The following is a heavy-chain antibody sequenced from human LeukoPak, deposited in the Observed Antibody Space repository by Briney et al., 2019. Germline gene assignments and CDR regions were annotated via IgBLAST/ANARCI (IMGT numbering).Heavy chain of an antibody. CDR3: ARDDKLGYCSGDSCVWFDP. V-gene: IGHV1-2*02. CDR1: GYIFTGFY. Sequence: ASVKVSCKASGYIFTGFYIHWVRQAPGQGPEWMGWINPKTGATKYAQKFQGRATMTRDTSINAAYMELSSLRSDDTAVYYCARDDKLGYCSGDSCVWFDPWGQGTLVTVSS. D-gene: IGHD2-15*01. CDR2: INPKTGAT. J-gene: IGHJ5*02.